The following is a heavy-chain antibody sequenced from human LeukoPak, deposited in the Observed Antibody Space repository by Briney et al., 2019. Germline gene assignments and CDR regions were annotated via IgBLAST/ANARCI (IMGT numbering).Heavy chain of an antibody. CDR2: IYYSGST. J-gene: IGHJ5*02. V-gene: IGHV4-31*03. CDR3: ATWYYYDSSGTWFDP. D-gene: IGHD3-22*01. Sequence: SETLSLTCTVSGGSISSGGYYWSWIRQHPGKGLEWIGYIYYSGSTYYNPSLKSRVTISVDTSKNQFSLKLSSVTAADTAVYYCATWYYYDSSGTWFDPWGRGTLVTVSS. CDR1: GGSISSGGYY.